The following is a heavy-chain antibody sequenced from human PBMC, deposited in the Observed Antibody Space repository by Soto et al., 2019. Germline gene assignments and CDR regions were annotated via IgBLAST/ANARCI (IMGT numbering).Heavy chain of an antibody. CDR3: TREGSGSYRDMDV. J-gene: IGHJ6*03. V-gene: IGHV3-49*03. D-gene: IGHD3-10*01. CDR2: IRSKAYGGTT. CDR1: GFTFGDYA. Sequence: GGSLRLSCTASGFTFGDYAMSWFRQAPGKGLEWVGFIRSKAYGGTTEYAASVKGRFTISRDDSKSIAYLQMNSLKTEDTAVYYCTREGSGSYRDMDVWGKGTTVTVSS.